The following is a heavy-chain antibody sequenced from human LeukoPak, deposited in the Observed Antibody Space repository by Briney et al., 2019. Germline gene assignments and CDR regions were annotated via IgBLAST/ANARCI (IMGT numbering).Heavy chain of an antibody. Sequence: PSETLSLTCTVSTYSISSGYYWGWIRQPPGKGLEWIGNIYHNGNTYYNPSLKSRVTISVDTSKKQFSLKLRTATAADTAVYYCARDIGLAVAGNFDYWGQGTLVTVSS. CDR2: IYHNGNT. V-gene: IGHV4-38-2*02. CDR3: ARDIGLAVAGNFDY. CDR1: TYSISSGYY. J-gene: IGHJ4*02. D-gene: IGHD6-19*01.